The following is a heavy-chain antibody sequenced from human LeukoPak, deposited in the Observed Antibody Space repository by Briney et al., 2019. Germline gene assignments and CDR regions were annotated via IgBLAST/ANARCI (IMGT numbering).Heavy chain of an antibody. CDR2: INHSGST. D-gene: IGHD6-6*01. CDR1: GGSFSGYY. V-gene: IGHV4-34*01. CDR3: ARGYRRAASSAYYMDV. Sequence: SETLSLTCAVYGGSFSGYYWSWIRQPPGKGLEWIGEINHSGSTNYNPSLKSRVTISVDTSKNQSSLKLSSVTAADTAVYYCARGYRRAASSAYYMDVWGKGTTVTVSS. J-gene: IGHJ6*03.